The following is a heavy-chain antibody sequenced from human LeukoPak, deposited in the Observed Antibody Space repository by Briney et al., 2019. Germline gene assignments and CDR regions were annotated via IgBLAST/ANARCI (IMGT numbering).Heavy chain of an antibody. CDR2: SYHSGSA. D-gene: IGHD1-7*01. Sequence: SETLSLTCAVSGYSISICYYLGWFRQPPGKGLELIGISYHSGSAYYNPYLKSRVTISVATSDNQFTLTLSPVTAADTAKYYCARSIAKYSWNYASYASFDYWGQGTLVTVSS. J-gene: IGHJ4*02. V-gene: IGHV4-38-2*01. CDR3: ARSIAKYSWNYASYASFDY. CDR1: GYSISICYY.